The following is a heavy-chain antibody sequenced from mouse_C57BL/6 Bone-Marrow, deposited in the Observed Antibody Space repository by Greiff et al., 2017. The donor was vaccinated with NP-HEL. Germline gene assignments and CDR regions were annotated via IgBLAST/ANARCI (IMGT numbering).Heavy chain of an antibody. Sequence: VQLQQSGAELVKPGASVKMSCKASGYTFTSYWITWVKQRPGQGLEWIGDIYPGSGSTNYNEKFKSKATLTVDTSSSTAYMQLSSLTSEDSAVYYCARVYGRADYAMDDWGQGTSVTVSS. D-gene: IGHD1-1*01. J-gene: IGHJ4*01. CDR1: GYTFTSYW. CDR2: IYPGSGST. V-gene: IGHV1-55*01. CDR3: ARVYGRADYAMDD.